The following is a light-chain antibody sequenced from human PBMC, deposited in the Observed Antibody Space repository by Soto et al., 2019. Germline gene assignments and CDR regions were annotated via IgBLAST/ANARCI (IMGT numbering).Light chain of an antibody. J-gene: IGLJ3*02. CDR2: EVS. CDR3: SSYTSIGTRV. V-gene: IGLV2-14*01. Sequence: QSVLTQPASVSGSPGQSITISCTGTSSDVGSYNYVSWYQQHPGKAPKLMIYEVSNRPSGVSNRFSGSKSGNTASLTISGLQAEDEANYYCSSYTSIGTRVFGGGTQLTVL. CDR1: SSDVGSYNY.